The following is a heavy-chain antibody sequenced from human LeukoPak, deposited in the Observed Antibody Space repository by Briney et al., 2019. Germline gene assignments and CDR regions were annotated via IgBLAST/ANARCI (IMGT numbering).Heavy chain of an antibody. CDR1: GFTFSSYG. D-gene: IGHD3-3*01. J-gene: IGHJ6*02. Sequence: GGSLRLSCEASGFTFSSYGMHWVRQAPGKGLEGVAIIWHDGSNKYYADSVKGRFTISRDNSRNMEYLQMSSLRVEDTAVYYCASLRSGPRYGMDVWGQGTTVTVS. V-gene: IGHV3-33*01. CDR3: ASLRSGPRYGMDV. CDR2: IWHDGSNK.